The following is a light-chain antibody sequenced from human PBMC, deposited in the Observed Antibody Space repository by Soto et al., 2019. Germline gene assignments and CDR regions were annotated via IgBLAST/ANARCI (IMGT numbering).Light chain of an antibody. CDR2: GAS. CDR3: QQYGRSPFT. V-gene: IGKV3-20*01. Sequence: EIVLTQSPGTLSLSPGERATLSCRARQSVSSNNLAWYQQRPGQAPRVVIYGASTRATGIPERFSGSGSGTDFTLTSSRLEPEDFAVYYCQQYGRSPFTFGPGTKVDIK. J-gene: IGKJ3*01. CDR1: QSVSSNN.